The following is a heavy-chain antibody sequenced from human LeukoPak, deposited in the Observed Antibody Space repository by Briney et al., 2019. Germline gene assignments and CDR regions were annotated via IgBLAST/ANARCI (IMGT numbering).Heavy chain of an antibody. J-gene: IGHJ6*02. D-gene: IGHD5-12*01. V-gene: IGHV3-30*04. CDR2: ISYDGSNK. CDR1: GFTFSSYA. CDR3: ARTTFYPYSGYDYRYYYGMDV. Sequence: GGSLRLSCAASGFTFSSYAMHWVRQAPGKGLEWVAVISYDGSNKYYADSVKGRFTISRDNSKNTLYLQMNSLRAEDTAVYYCARTTFYPYSGYDYRYYYGMDVWGQGTTVTVSS.